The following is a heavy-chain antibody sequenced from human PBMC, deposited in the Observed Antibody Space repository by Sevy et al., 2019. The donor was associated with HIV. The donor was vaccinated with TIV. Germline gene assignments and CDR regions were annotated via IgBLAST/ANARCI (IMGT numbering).Heavy chain of an antibody. CDR1: GYTFTSYY. CDR2: INPSGGST. Sequence: ASVKVSCKASGYTFTSYYKHWVRQAPGQGLEWMGIINPSGGSTSYAQRFQGRVTMTRDTSTSTVYMELSSLRSEDTAVYYCASEPADYGDYEDYWGQGTLVTVSS. J-gene: IGHJ4*02. D-gene: IGHD4-17*01. CDR3: ASEPADYGDYEDY. V-gene: IGHV1-46*01.